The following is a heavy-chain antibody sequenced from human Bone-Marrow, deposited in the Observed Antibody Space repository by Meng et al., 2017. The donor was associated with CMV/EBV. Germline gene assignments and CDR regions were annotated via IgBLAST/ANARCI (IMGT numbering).Heavy chain of an antibody. J-gene: IGHJ4*02. CDR3: ASGGCSSSSCDFPYYFDD. CDR2: ISSNNNYI. CDR1: GFTFSSHN. V-gene: IGHV3-21*01. Sequence: GGSLRLSCAASGFTFSSHNMNWVRQAPGKGLEWVSSISSNNNYIYYADSMKGRFTISRDNPENSLYLQMNSLTAEDTAVYYCASGGCSSSSCDFPYYFDDWGQGALVTVSS. D-gene: IGHD2-2*01.